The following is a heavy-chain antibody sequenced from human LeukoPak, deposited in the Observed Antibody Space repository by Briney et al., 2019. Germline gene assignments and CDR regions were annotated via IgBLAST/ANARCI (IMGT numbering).Heavy chain of an antibody. J-gene: IGHJ3*02. D-gene: IGHD3-10*01. CDR1: GFTLSSHN. V-gene: IGHV3-48*01. CDR3: ARPGITAFDI. CDR2: ISSSGSIT. Sequence: GGSLRLSCVASGFTLSSHNINWVRQAPGKGLEWVSHISSSGSITYYGDSVKGRITISRDNAKHSVSLYMNSLRAEDSAVYYCARPGITAFDIWGQGTMVTVSS.